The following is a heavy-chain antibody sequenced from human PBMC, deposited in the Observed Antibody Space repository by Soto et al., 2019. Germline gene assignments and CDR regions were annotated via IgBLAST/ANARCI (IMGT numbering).Heavy chain of an antibody. D-gene: IGHD3-10*01. CDR1: GFTFSSYA. Sequence: GGSLRLSCSASGFTFSSYAMHWVRQAPGKGLEYVSAISSNGGSTYYADSVKGRFTISRDNSKNTLYLQMSSLRAEDTAVYYCVKDIFEGFGELLPFDYWGQGTLVTVSS. CDR3: VKDIFEGFGELLPFDY. CDR2: ISSNGGST. V-gene: IGHV3-64D*08. J-gene: IGHJ4*02.